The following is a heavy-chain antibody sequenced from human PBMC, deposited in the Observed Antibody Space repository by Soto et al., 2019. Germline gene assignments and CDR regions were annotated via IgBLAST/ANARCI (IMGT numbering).Heavy chain of an antibody. J-gene: IGHJ6*02. CDR1: GGSVSSGSYY. D-gene: IGHD2-2*01. CDR2: IYYSGST. V-gene: IGHV4-61*01. Sequence: SETLSLTCTVSGGSVSSGSYYWSWIRQPPGKGLEWIGYIYYSGSTNYNPSLKSRVTISVDTSKNQFSLKLSSVTAADTAVYYCARFGNCSSTSCYQPRYYYYYGMDVWGQGTTVTVSS. CDR3: ARFGNCSSTSCYQPRYYYYYGMDV.